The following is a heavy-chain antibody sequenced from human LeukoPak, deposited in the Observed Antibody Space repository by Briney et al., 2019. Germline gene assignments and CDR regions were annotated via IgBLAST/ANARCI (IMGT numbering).Heavy chain of an antibody. D-gene: IGHD5-24*01. CDR2: ISYSGNT. CDR1: GGSISSYY. Sequence: SETLSLTCTVSGGSISSYYWSWIRQPPGKGLEWIGYISYSGNTNYNPSLQSRVTISADTSKNQFSLKLSSVTAADTAVYYCVAGVDVEMAKVGYYYYMDVWGKGTTVTVSS. CDR3: VAGVDVEMAKVGYYYYMDV. V-gene: IGHV4-59*01. J-gene: IGHJ6*03.